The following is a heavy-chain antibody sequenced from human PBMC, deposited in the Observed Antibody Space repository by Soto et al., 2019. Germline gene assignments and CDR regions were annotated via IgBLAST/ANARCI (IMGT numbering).Heavy chain of an antibody. Sequence: SGPTLVNPTQTLTLTCTFSGFSLSTSGMCVSWIRQPPGKALEWLARIDWDDDKYYSTSLKTRLTISKDTSKNQVVLTMTNMDPVDTATYYCARIMTTVTTHYFDYWGQGTLVTVSS. CDR1: GFSLSTSGMC. V-gene: IGHV2-70*11. J-gene: IGHJ4*02. D-gene: IGHD4-17*01. CDR3: ARIMTTVTTHYFDY. CDR2: IDWDDDK.